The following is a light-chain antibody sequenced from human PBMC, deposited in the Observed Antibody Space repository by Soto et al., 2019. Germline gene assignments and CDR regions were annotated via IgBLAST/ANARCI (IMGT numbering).Light chain of an antibody. Sequence: QSVLTQPPSVSGAPGQKVTISCTGSGSNLGAKYAVHWYQQLPGTAPKLLIYDNINRPSGVPDRFSGSKSDTSASLAITGLQAEDGADYYCQSYDTSLSGSVFGGGTKLTVL. J-gene: IGLJ3*02. CDR3: QSYDTSLSGSV. V-gene: IGLV1-40*01. CDR2: DNI. CDR1: GSNLGAKYA.